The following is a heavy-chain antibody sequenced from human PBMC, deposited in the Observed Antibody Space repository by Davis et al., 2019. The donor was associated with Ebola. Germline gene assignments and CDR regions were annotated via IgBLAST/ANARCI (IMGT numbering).Heavy chain of an antibody. J-gene: IGHJ4*02. Sequence: GGSLRLSCAASGFTFSSYSMNWVRQAPGKGLEWVSSISSSSSYIYYADSVKGRFTISRDNAKNTLYLQMNSLRAEDTAVYYCAKDAWGSSGVGPFDYWGQGTLVTVSS. V-gene: IGHV3-21*01. CDR3: AKDAWGSSGVGPFDY. D-gene: IGHD6-19*01. CDR1: GFTFSSYS. CDR2: ISSSSSYI.